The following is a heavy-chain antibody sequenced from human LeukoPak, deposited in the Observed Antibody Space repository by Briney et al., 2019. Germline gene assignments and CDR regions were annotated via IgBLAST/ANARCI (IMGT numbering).Heavy chain of an antibody. Sequence: PGGSLRLSCAASGFTFSSYGMHWVRQAPGKGLEWVAFIRYDGSNKYYADSVKGRFAISRDNSKNTLYLQMNSLRAEDTAVYYCAKALDYYDSSGLVYWGQGTLVTVSS. CDR2: IRYDGSNK. D-gene: IGHD3-22*01. CDR1: GFTFSSYG. V-gene: IGHV3-30*02. CDR3: AKALDYYDSSGLVY. J-gene: IGHJ4*02.